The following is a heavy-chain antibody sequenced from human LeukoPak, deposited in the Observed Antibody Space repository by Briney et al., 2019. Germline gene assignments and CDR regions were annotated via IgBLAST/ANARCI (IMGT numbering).Heavy chain of an antibody. CDR2: VHLDGRT. Sequence: SETLSLTCGVSGGSVINTNWWTWVRQPPGKGLEWIGEVHLDGRTNYNPSLESRLTMSVDVSESQVSLKLTSVTAADTAVYYCAREGGFYRPLDYSGQGTLVTVSS. CDR3: AREGGFYRPLDY. CDR1: GGSVINTNW. V-gene: IGHV4-4*02. D-gene: IGHD3-3*01. J-gene: IGHJ4*02.